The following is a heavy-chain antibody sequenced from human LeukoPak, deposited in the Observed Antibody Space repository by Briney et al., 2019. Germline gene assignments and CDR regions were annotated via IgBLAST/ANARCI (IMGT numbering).Heavy chain of an antibody. CDR1: GFSLSTSGMC. CDR2: IDWDDDK. V-gene: IGHV2-70*11. D-gene: IGHD4-17*01. J-gene: IGHJ4*02. Sequence: SGPAQVKPTQTLTLTCTFSGFSLSTSGMCVSWIRQPPVKALEWLTRIDWDDDKYYSTSLKTRLSNSYDTSKNQVVLTMTNMDPVDTATYYCARIRSDYGDYDYWGQGTLVTVSA. CDR3: ARIRSDYGDYDY.